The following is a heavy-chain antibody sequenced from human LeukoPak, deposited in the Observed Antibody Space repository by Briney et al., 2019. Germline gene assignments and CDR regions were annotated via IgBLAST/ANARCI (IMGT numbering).Heavy chain of an antibody. CDR1: GFTFSRYA. CDR3: ARDGGYDFWSGYYQDY. J-gene: IGHJ4*02. D-gene: IGHD3-3*01. CDR2: ISYDANIGSNK. V-gene: IGHV3-30-3*01. Sequence: GGSLRLSCATSGFTFSRYAMHWVRQAPGKGLEWVALISYDANIGSNKYYADSVKGRFTISRDNSKNTLYLEMNSLRAEDTAVYYCARDGGYDFWSGYYQDYWGQGTLVTVSS.